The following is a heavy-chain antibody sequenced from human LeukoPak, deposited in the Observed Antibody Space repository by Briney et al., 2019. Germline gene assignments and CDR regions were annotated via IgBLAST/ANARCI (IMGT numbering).Heavy chain of an antibody. Sequence: EASETLSLTCTVSGGSISSYYWGWIRQPPGKGLEWIGYIYYSGSTYYNPSLKSRVTISVDTSKNQFSLKLSSVTAADTAVYYCASIAVAEDVFDYWGQGTLVTVSS. CDR2: IYYSGST. V-gene: IGHV4-59*12. D-gene: IGHD6-19*01. J-gene: IGHJ4*02. CDR1: GGSISSYY. CDR3: ASIAVAEDVFDY.